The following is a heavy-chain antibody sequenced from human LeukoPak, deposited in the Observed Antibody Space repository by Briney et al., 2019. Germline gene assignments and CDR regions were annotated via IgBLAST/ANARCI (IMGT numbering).Heavy chain of an antibody. V-gene: IGHV4-4*09. D-gene: IGHD1-26*01. CDR2: IHSSGGS. CDR1: GASISNYY. Sequence: SETLSLTCTVSGASISNYYWSWIRQTPEKGLEWMGHIHSSGGSSYYPSLKSRLTLSIDTSRNQLSLKLPSVTAADTAVYFCARLGSYHDFWGQGAQVTVSS. J-gene: IGHJ4*02. CDR3: ARLGSYHDF.